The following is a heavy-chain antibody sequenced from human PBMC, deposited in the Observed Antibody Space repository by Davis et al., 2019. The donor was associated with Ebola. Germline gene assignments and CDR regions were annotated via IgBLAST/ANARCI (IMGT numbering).Heavy chain of an antibody. CDR2: ISYDGSNK. Sequence: GESLKISCAASGFTLSYYDFHWVRQAPGKGLEWVAVISYDGSNKYYAESVKGRFTISRDNSKNTLYLQMNSLRVNDTAVYFCVKDPYADFHDGDHWGQGTLVTVSS. J-gene: IGHJ4*02. V-gene: IGHV3-30*18. CDR3: VKDPYADFHDGDH. CDR1: GFTLSYYD. D-gene: IGHD2-8*01.